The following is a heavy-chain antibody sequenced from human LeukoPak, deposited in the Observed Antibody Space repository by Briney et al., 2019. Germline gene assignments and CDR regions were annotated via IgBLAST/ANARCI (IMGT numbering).Heavy chain of an antibody. CDR3: AREKYYYDSSGYTANDY. CDR1: GGTFSSYA. Sequence: GASVTVSCKASGGTFSSYAISWVRQAPGQGLEWMGGIIPIFGTANYAQKFQGRVTITADESTSTAYMELSSLRSEDTAVYYCAREKYYYDSSGYTANDYWGQGTLVTVSS. V-gene: IGHV1-69*13. J-gene: IGHJ4*02. D-gene: IGHD3-22*01. CDR2: IIPIFGTA.